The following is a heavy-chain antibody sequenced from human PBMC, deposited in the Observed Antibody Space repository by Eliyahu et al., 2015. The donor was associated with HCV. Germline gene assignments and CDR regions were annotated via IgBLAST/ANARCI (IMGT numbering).Heavy chain of an antibody. Sequence: QVQLQESGPGLVKPSETLSLTCXVXGGSIPXXYWGWIRQPPGKGLEWIGYIHYSGSTNYNPSLKSRVTISVDTSKNQFSLHLTSVTAADTAMYYCASGGGGIAVTGTGGWFDPWGQGSLVTVSS. J-gene: IGHJ5*02. CDR3: ASGGGGIAVTGTGGWFDP. CDR1: GGSIPXXY. V-gene: IGHV4-59*01. CDR2: IHYSGST. D-gene: IGHD6-19*01.